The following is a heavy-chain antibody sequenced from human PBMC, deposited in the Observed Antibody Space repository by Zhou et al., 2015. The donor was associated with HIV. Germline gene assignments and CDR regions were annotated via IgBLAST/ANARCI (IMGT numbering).Heavy chain of an antibody. CDR3: ARDRITKPLDY. CDR1: GFTFSSYG. Sequence: QVQLVESGGGVVQPGRSLRLSCAASGFTFSSYGMHWVRQAPGKGLEWVAVIWYDGSNKYYADSVKGRFTISRDNSKNTLYLQMNSLRAEDTAVYYCARDRITKPLDYWGQGTLVTVSS. CDR2: IWYDGSNK. V-gene: IGHV3-33*01. J-gene: IGHJ4*02. D-gene: IGHD3-10*01.